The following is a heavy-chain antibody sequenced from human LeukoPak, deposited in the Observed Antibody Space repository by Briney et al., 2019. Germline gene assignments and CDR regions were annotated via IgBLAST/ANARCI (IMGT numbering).Heavy chain of an antibody. D-gene: IGHD3-16*02. Sequence: ASVKVSCKASGNSFNGYYIHWVRQAPGQGLEWMGWINPNSAGTNYAPKFQGRVTMTRDTSISTAYMELTRVTSDDTAVYYCAKEGDFVWGSYRRLYFDYWGQGTLVTVSS. J-gene: IGHJ4*02. CDR1: GNSFNGYY. V-gene: IGHV1-2*02. CDR2: INPNSAGT. CDR3: AKEGDFVWGSYRRLYFDY.